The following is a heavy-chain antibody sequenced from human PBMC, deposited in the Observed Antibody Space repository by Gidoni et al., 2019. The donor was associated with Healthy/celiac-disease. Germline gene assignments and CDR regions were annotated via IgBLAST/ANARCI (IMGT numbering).Heavy chain of an antibody. D-gene: IGHD6-6*01. J-gene: IGHJ6*03. CDR2: ISGSGGST. V-gene: IGHV3-23*01. CDR3: AKGDHSSSWEGNYYYYYMDV. CDR1: GFTFSSYA. Sequence: EVQLLESGGGLVQPGGSLRLSCAASGFTFSSYAMIWVRQAPGKGLEWVSAISGSGGSTYYADSVKGRFTISRDNSKNTLYLQMNSLRAEDTAVYYCAKGDHSSSWEGNYYYYYMDVWGKGTTVTVSS.